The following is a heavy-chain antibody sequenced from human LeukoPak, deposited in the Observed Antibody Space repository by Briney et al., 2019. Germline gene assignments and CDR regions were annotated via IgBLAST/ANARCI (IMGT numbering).Heavy chain of an antibody. CDR2: ISSSSSYI. CDR3: ARGLRKTGYSSPLDY. CDR1: GFTFSSYS. V-gene: IGHV3-21*01. Sequence: GGSLRLSCAASGFTFSSYSINWVRQAPGKGLEWVSSISSSSSYIYYADSVKGRFTISRDNAKNSLYLQMNSLRAEDTAVYYCARGLRKTGYSSPLDYWGQGTLVTVSS. J-gene: IGHJ4*02. D-gene: IGHD6-19*01.